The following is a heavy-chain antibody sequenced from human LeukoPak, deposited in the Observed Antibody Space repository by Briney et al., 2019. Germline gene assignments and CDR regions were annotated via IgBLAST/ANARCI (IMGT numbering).Heavy chain of an antibody. V-gene: IGHV3-69-1*01. J-gene: IGHJ3*02. CDR3: AKSRTLNWNYDAFDI. CDR2: VTSNNAI. Sequence: GRSLRLSCSASGFSFLGYTMNWVRQAPGKGLEWVSSVTSNNAIYYADSVKSRITLSRDNAKNSLYLQMNSLRAEDTAVYYCAKSRTLNWNYDAFDIWGQGTMVTVSS. CDR1: GFSFLGYT. D-gene: IGHD1-7*01.